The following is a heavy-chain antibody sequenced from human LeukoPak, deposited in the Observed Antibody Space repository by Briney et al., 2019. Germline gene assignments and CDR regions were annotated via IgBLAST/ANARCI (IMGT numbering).Heavy chain of an antibody. D-gene: IGHD4-11*01. Sequence: GGSLRLSCAASGFTFSSYWMTWVRQAPGQELDWVSTIAYIGTYYADSVKGRFTVSRDNSKNTLYLQMNNLRAEDSAVYYCVKGLHQLDVWGQGTTVTVSS. CDR2: IAYIGT. V-gene: IGHV3-23*01. J-gene: IGHJ6*02. CDR3: VKGLHQLDV. CDR1: GFTFSSYW.